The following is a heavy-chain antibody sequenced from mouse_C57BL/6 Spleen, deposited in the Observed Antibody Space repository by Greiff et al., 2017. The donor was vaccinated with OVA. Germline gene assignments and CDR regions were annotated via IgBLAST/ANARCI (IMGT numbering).Heavy chain of an antibody. CDR1: GYTFTDYY. CDR2: IYPGNGNT. Sequence: QVQLQQSGAELVRPGASVKLSCKASGYTFTDYYINWVKQRPGQGLEWIARIYPGNGNTYYNEKFKGKATLTAEKSSSTAYMQLSSLTSEDSAVYVCARYDYDDAMDYWGQGTSVTVSS. J-gene: IGHJ4*01. CDR3: ARYDYDDAMDY. V-gene: IGHV1-76*01. D-gene: IGHD2-4*01.